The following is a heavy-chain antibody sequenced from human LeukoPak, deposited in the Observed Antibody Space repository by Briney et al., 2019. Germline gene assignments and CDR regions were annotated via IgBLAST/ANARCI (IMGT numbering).Heavy chain of an antibody. CDR2: INPSGGST. CDR3: ARASPAYSSSWEVDY. J-gene: IGHJ4*02. D-gene: IGHD6-13*01. CDR1: GYTFTSYY. V-gene: IGHV1-46*01. Sequence: ASVKVSCKASGYTFTSYYMHWVRQAPGQGLEWMGIINPSGGSTSYAQKFQGRVTMTRDTSTSTVYMELSSLRSEDTAVYYCARASPAYSSSWEVDYWGQGTLVTVSS.